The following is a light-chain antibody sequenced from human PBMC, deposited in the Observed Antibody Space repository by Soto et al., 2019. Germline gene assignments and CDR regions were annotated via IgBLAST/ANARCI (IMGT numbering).Light chain of an antibody. CDR1: QSINRH. V-gene: IGKV1-39*01. CDR2: AAS. J-gene: IGKJ2*01. Sequence: DIQMTQSPSSLSASVGDRVTITCRASQSINRHLNWYQQKPGTAPKLLIYAASTLQSGVPSRFSGVGSGTEFTLTISSLQPEDFAIYSCQQTYRTPRYTFGQGTKLEIK. CDR3: QQTYRTPRYT.